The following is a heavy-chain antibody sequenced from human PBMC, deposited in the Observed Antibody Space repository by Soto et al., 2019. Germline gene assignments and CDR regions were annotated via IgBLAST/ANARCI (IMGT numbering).Heavy chain of an antibody. V-gene: IGHV1-69*06. CDR3: ARDRMYSGSYLIDY. CDR1: GGTFSSYA. CDR2: IIPIFGTA. J-gene: IGHJ4*02. Sequence: SVKVSCKASGGTFSSYAMGCVRQAPGQGLEWMGGIIPIFGTANYAQKFQGRVTITADKSTSTAYMELSSLRSEDTAVYYCARDRMYSGSYLIDYWGQGTLVTVSS. D-gene: IGHD1-26*01.